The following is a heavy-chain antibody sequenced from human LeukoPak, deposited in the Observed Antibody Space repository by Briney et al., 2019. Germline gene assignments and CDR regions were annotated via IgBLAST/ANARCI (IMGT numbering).Heavy chain of an antibody. CDR1: GGSISSSSYY. CDR3: AVVPAAHHREHFDY. CDR2: IYYSGST. J-gene: IGHJ4*02. V-gene: IGHV4-39*01. D-gene: IGHD2-2*01. Sequence: PSETLSLTCTVSGGSISSSSYYWGWIRQPPGKGLEWIGSIYYSGSTYYNPSLKSRVTISVDTSKNQFSLKLSSVTAADTAVYYCAVVPAAHHREHFDYWGQGTLVTVSS.